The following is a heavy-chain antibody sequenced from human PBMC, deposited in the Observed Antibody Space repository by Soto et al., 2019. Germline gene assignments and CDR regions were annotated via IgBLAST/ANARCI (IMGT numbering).Heavy chain of an antibody. CDR1: GGTFSSYA. Sequence: ASVKVSCKASGGTFSSYAISWVRQAPGQGLEWMGGIIPIFGTANYAQKFQGRVTITADESTSTAYMELSSLRSEDTAVYYCARDPMVRGVFDAFDIWGQGTMVNVSS. V-gene: IGHV1-69*13. CDR3: ARDPMVRGVFDAFDI. D-gene: IGHD3-10*01. J-gene: IGHJ3*02. CDR2: IIPIFGTA.